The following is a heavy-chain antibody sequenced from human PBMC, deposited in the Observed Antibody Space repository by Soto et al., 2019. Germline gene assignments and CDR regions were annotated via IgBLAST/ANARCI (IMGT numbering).Heavy chain of an antibody. CDR3: ERVGPPPFYYSDY. CDR2: IYYSGST. J-gene: IGHJ4*02. V-gene: IGHV4-31*03. CDR1: GGSISSGGYY. D-gene: IGHD1-26*01. Sequence: QVQLQESGPGLVKPSQTLSLTCTVSGGSISSGGYYCSWIRQHPGKGLEWFGYIYYSGSTYYNPSVKVRVTISADTSKSQFSLKLSAVTAADTAVDYWERVGPPPFYYSDYWCQGPLVTVSS.